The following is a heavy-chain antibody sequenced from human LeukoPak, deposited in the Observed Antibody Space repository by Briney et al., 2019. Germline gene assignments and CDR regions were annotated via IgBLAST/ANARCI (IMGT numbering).Heavy chain of an antibody. J-gene: IGHJ3*02. CDR3: ARDCNADYYGSGSYYGDAFGI. V-gene: IGHV1-46*01. CDR1: GYTFTSYY. Sequence: GASVKVSCKASGYTFTSYYMHWVRQARGQGLEWMGIINPSGGSTRYAQKFQGRVTLTRDTYTRTVYMDVSDLREKDTAGYFCARDCNADYYGSGSYYGDAFGIWGQGTMVTVSS. CDR2: INPSGGST. D-gene: IGHD3-10*01.